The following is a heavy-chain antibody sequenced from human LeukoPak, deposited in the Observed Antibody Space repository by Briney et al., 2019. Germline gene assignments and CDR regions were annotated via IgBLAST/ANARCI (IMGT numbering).Heavy chain of an antibody. CDR1: GFTFSSYG. V-gene: IGHV3-30*18. CDR2: ISYDGSNK. J-gene: IGHJ5*02. CDR3: AKDLRPEVTTVTWFDP. Sequence: GGSLRLSCAASGFTFSSYGMHWVRQAPGKGLEWVAVISYDGSNKYYADSVKGRFTISRDNSKNTLYLQMNSLRAEDTAVYYCAKDLRPEVTTVTWFDPWGQGTLVTVSS. D-gene: IGHD4-17*01.